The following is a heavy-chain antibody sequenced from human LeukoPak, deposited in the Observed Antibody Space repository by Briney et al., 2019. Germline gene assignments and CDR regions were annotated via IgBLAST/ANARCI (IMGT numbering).Heavy chain of an antibody. J-gene: IGHJ4*02. D-gene: IGHD3-22*01. CDR3: ARGYYYDSSGHFDY. Sequence: KPSETLSLTCAVYGGSFSGYYWSWIRQPPGKGLEWIGEINHSGSTNYNPSLKSRVTISVDTSKNQFSLKLSSVTAGDTAVYYCARGYYYDSSGHFDYWGQGTLVTVSS. V-gene: IGHV4-34*01. CDR2: INHSGST. CDR1: GGSFSGYY.